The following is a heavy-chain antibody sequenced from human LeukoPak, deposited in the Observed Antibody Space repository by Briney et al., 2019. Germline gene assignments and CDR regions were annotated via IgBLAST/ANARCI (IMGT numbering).Heavy chain of an antibody. CDR3: AVGITILGVAASFDS. CDR2: IDHRGTA. V-gene: IGHV4-34*01. D-gene: IGHD3-3*01. J-gene: IGHJ4*02. Sequence: SETLSLTCAVYGASYNAYYWSWIRQPPGKGLEWIGDIDHRGTATYNPSLKSRLTISADASKNQLSLKLNSVTDADTAVYYCAVGITILGVAASFDSWGQGNLVIVSS. CDR1: GASYNAYY.